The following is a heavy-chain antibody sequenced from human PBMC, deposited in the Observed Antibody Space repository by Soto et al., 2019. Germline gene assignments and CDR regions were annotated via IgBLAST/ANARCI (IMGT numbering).Heavy chain of an antibody. CDR2: IYYSGST. J-gene: IGHJ4*02. V-gene: IGHV4-59*01. CDR3: ARDRITGIFDY. Sequence: SETLSLTCTVSGGSISSYYWSWLRQPPGKGLEWIGYIYYSGSTNYNPSLKSRVTISVDTSKNQFSLKLSSVTAADTAVYYCARDRITGIFDYWGQGTLVTVSS. CDR1: GGSISSYY. D-gene: IGHD1-20*01.